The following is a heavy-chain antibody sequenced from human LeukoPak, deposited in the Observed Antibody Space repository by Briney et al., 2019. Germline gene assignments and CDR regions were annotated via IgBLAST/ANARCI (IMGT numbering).Heavy chain of an antibody. V-gene: IGHV4-34*01. J-gene: IGHJ4*02. CDR1: GGSFSGYY. CDR3: ARETDGDYFDY. CDR2: INHSGST. Sequence: SETLSLTCAVYGGSFSGYYWSWIRQPPGKGLEWIGEINHSGSTNYNPSLKSRVTISVDTSKNQFSLKPSSVTAADTAVYYCARETDGDYFDYWGQGTLVTVSS. D-gene: IGHD4-17*01.